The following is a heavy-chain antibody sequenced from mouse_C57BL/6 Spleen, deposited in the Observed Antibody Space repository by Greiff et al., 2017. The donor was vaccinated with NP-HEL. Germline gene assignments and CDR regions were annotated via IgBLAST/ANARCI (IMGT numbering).Heavy chain of an antibody. CDR1: GYTFTSYW. D-gene: IGHD1-1*01. CDR2: INPSSGYT. Sequence: QVQLKQSGAELAKPGASVKLSCKASGYTFTSYWMHWVKQRPGQGLEWIGYINPSSGYTKYNQKFKDKATLTADKSSSTAYMQLSSLTYEASAVFSWAGGYYGSSYAMDYWGQGTSVTVAS. CDR3: AGGYYGSSYAMDY. J-gene: IGHJ4*01. V-gene: IGHV1-7*01.